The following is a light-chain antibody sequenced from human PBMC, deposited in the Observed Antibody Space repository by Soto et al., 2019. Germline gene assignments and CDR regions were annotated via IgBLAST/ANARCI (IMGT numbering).Light chain of an antibody. CDR2: DAY. CDR3: KYYLVTPWT. J-gene: IGKJ1*01. V-gene: IGKV3D-11*02. CDR1: QRVGRY. Sequence: EIVLTQSPATLSLSPGASTPLSCRASQRVGRYLAWYQQKPGQAPRLLIYDAYKRATGIPARFSGTGGGTDSTPIISILEAEERAVYYCKYYLVTPWTFGQGTKVDI.